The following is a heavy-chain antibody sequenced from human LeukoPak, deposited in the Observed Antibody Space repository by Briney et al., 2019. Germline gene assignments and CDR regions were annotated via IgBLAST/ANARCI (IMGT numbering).Heavy chain of an antibody. CDR1: GFAFSSHA. J-gene: IGHJ4*02. CDR3: ARSIPYGTTWYGRSDY. Sequence: GGSLRLSCAASGFAFSSHAMTWVRQAPGKGLEWVSAISISGDRTYYADSVKGRFTISRDNSKNTLYLQMNTLRAEDTAVYYCARSIPYGTTWYGRSDYWGQGTLVTVSS. CDR2: ISISGDRT. D-gene: IGHD6-13*01. V-gene: IGHV3-23*01.